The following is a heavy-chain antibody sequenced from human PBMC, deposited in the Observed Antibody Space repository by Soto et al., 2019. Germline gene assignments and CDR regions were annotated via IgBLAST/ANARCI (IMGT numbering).Heavy chain of an antibody. CDR3: ARSRGYCSSTSCKGSYYYGMDV. D-gene: IGHD2-2*01. CDR1: GGSFSGYY. CDR2: INHSGST. V-gene: IGHV4-34*01. J-gene: IGHJ6*02. Sequence: PSETLSLTCAVYGGSFSGYYWSWIRQPPGKGLEWIGEINHSGSTNYNPSLKSRVTISVDTSKNQFSLKLSSVTAADTAVYYCARSRGYCSSTSCKGSYYYGMDVWGQGTTVTVSS.